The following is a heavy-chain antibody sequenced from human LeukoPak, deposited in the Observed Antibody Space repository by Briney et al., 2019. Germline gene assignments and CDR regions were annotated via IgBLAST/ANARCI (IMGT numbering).Heavy chain of an antibody. D-gene: IGHD3-10*01. Sequence: PGGSLRLSCAASGFTFSDYYMNWIRQAEGKGLEWVSYMSNSGSTIYYADFAKGRFTISRDNAKNSLYLQMNSLRAEDTAVYYCARGKTATGTGSAYWGQGTLVTVSS. CDR1: GFTFSDYY. V-gene: IGHV3-11*01. J-gene: IGHJ4*02. CDR2: MSNSGSTI. CDR3: ARGKTATGTGSAY.